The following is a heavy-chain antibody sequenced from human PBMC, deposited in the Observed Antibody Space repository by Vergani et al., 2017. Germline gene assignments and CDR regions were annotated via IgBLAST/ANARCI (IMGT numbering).Heavy chain of an antibody. D-gene: IGHD3-22*01. J-gene: IGHJ4*02. V-gene: IGHV4-31*03. CDR1: GGSISSGGYY. CDR3: ARVPSSGYPNYFDY. CDR2: IYYSGST. Sequence: QVQLQESGPGLVKPSQTLSPTCTVSGGSISSGGYYWSWIRQHPGKGLEWIGYIYYSGSTYYNPSLKSRVTISVDTSKNQFSLKLSSVTAADTAVYYCARVPSSGYPNYFDYWGQGTLVTVSS.